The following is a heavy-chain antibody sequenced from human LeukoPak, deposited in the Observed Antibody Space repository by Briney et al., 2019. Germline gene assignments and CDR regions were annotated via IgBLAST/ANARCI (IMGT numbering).Heavy chain of an antibody. J-gene: IGHJ4*02. Sequence: SETLSLTCTVSGGPISSYYWSWIRQPPGKGLEWIGYIYYSGSTNYNPSLKSRVTISVDTSKNQFSLKLSSVTAADTAVYYCARSEILPDSLFDYWGQGTLVTVSS. V-gene: IGHV4-59*01. CDR2: IYYSGST. CDR1: GGPISSYY. D-gene: IGHD1-26*01. CDR3: ARSEILPDSLFDY.